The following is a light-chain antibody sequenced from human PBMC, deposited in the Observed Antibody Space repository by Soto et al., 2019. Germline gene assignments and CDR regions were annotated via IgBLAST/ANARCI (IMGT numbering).Light chain of an antibody. V-gene: IGKV3-20*01. CDR1: QSVGSNY. CDR3: QQYGPSPWT. CDR2: AAS. J-gene: IGKJ1*01. Sequence: EIVLTQSPGTLSLSPGERATLSCRASQSVGSNYLAWYQQRPGQAPRLLIFAASTRASGIPDRVSGSGSGYDFTLTIRGLEPEDFGVYYCQQYGPSPWTFGQGTTVEIK.